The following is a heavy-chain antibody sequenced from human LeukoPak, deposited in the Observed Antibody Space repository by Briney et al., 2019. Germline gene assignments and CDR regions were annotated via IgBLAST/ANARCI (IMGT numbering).Heavy chain of an antibody. J-gene: IGHJ3*02. V-gene: IGHV1-18*01. CDR3: ARVLTGDASNI. CDR1: GYIFTSYG. CDR2: ITAYNGNT. D-gene: IGHD1-14*01. Sequence: ASVKVSCKASGYIFTSYGISWVRQAPGQGLEWMGWITAYNGNTNYAQRLQGRFTMTTDTSTRTAYLELRSLRPDDTAVYYCARVLTGDASNIWGQGTMVTVSS.